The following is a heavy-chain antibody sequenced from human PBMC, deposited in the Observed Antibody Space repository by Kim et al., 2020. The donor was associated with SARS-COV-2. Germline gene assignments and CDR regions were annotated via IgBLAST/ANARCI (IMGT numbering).Heavy chain of an antibody. CDR1: GFTFDDYA. D-gene: IGHD3-9*01. J-gene: IGHJ5*02. V-gene: IGHV3-9*01. CDR2: ISWNSGSI. Sequence: GGSLRLSCAASGFTFDDYAMHWVRQAPGKGLEWVSGISWNSGSIGYADSVKGRFTISRDNAKNSLYLQMNSLRAEDTALYYCAKDHPRAYYDILTGSNWFDPWGQGTLVTVSS. CDR3: AKDHPRAYYDILTGSNWFDP.